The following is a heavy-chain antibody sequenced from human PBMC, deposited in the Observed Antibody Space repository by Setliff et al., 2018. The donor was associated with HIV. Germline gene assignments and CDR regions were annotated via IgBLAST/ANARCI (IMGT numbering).Heavy chain of an antibody. J-gene: IGHJ3*02. V-gene: IGHV1-2*06. Sequence: ASVKVSCKASGYSITDYFLHWVRQAPGQGLEWMGRINPKSGVTVYAQKFQGRVTMTRDTSITTAYMELSRLRSDDTAVYYCASPLGASDSGGYEYEAFAIWGQGTMVTVSS. CDR3: ASPLGASDSGGYEYEAFAI. D-gene: IGHD3-22*01. CDR2: INPKSGVT. CDR1: GYSITDYF.